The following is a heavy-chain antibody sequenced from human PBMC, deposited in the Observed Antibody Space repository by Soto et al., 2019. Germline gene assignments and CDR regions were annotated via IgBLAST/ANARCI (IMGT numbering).Heavy chain of an antibody. CDR2: ISSSGSTI. J-gene: IGHJ5*02. D-gene: IGHD3-3*01. Sequence: PGGSLRLSCAASGFTFSDYYMSWIRQAPGKGLEWVSYISSSGSTIYYADSVKGRFTISRDNAKNSLYLQMNSLRAEDTAVYYCARDANDFWSGYSPPPFDPWGQGTLVTVSS. CDR3: ARDANDFWSGYSPPPFDP. V-gene: IGHV3-11*01. CDR1: GFTFSDYY.